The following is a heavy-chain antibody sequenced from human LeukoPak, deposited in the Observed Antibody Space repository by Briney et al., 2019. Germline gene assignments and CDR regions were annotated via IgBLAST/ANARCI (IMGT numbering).Heavy chain of an antibody. CDR2: ISWNSGSI. D-gene: IGHD5-24*01. V-gene: IGHV3-9*01. J-gene: IGHJ4*02. CDR1: GFTFDDYA. CDR3: ASGEMATTHFDY. Sequence: GGSLRLSCAASGFTFDDYAMHWVRQAPGKGLEWVSGISWNSGSIGYADSVKGRFTISRDNAKNSLYLQMSSLRAEDTALYYCASGEMATTHFDYWGQGTLVTVSS.